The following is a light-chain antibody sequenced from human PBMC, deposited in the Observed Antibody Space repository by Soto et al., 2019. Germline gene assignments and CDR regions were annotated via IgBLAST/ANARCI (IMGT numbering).Light chain of an antibody. J-gene: IGLJ2*01. CDR2: EGD. V-gene: IGLV2-23*01. CDR1: SSDLGIFHL. Sequence: QSALTQPASVSGSPGQSITISCTGPSSDLGIFHLVSWYQQHPGQGPQLMIYEGDKRPSGVSNRFSGFKSANTASLTISGLQAEDEADYYCCAYAGTDNVVFGGGTKLTVL. CDR3: CAYAGTDNVV.